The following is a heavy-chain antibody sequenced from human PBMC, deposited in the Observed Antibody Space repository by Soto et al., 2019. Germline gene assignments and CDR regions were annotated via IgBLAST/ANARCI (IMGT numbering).Heavy chain of an antibody. CDR2: VKSKTDGGSS. V-gene: IGHV3-15*07. J-gene: IGHJ4*01. D-gene: IGHD2-8*01. CDR1: GFPFSNAW. Sequence: GGSMRLSCVASGFPFSNAWINWVRQVPGKGLEWVGRVKSKTDGGSSDYAAAVKGRFAVSRDDSRNIVYLQMNSLKIEDTGVYYCTTDSRTSLPEIRFDYWGHGTQVTVSS. CDR3: TTDSRTSLPEIRFDY.